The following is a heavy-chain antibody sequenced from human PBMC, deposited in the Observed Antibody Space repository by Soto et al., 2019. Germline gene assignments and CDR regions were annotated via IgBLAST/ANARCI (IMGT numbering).Heavy chain of an antibody. Sequence: SETLSLTCTVSGGSVSTHYWSWIRQPAGKGLEWIGRMYSTGSTNYNPSLRSRVTMSVGTSRNQFSLTPTSVTAADTAVYYCARDGSGYDTSGYYLYDAFDIWGQGTMVTV. J-gene: IGHJ3*02. V-gene: IGHV4-4*07. D-gene: IGHD3-22*01. CDR3: ARDGSGYDTSGYYLYDAFDI. CDR1: GGSVSTHY. CDR2: MYSTGST.